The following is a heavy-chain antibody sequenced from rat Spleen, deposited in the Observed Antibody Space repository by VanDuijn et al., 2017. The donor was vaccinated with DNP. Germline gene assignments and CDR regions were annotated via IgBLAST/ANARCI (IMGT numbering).Heavy chain of an antibody. CDR3: ATHVGADYAMDA. CDR2: IIYDGSST. CDR1: GFTFSDYA. D-gene: IGHD1-12*01. V-gene: IGHV5S10*01. Sequence: EVQLVESGGGLVQPGNSLKLSCAASGFTFSDYAMAWVRQSPKKGLEWVATIIYDGSSTYYRDSVKGRFTISRDNAKSTLYLQMDSLRSEDTATYYCATHVGADYAMDAWGQGTLVTVSS. J-gene: IGHJ3*01.